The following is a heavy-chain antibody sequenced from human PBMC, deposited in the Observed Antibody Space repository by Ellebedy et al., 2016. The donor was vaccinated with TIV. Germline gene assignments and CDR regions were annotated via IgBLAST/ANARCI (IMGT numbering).Heavy chain of an antibody. V-gene: IGHV3-30*03. CDR2: ISYDGSDK. CDR3: ARGLTDVDY. CDR1: GFTFDDYT. D-gene: IGHD6-19*01. Sequence: GESLKISCAASGFTFDDYTMHWVRQAPGKGLEWVAVISYDGSDKVYADFAKGRFTISRDNSKNTVSLEMNGLRRDDMAVYYCARGLTDVDYWGQGTLVTVSS. J-gene: IGHJ4*02.